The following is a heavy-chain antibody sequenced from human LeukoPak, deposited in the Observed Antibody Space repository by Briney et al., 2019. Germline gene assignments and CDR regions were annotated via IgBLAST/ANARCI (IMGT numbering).Heavy chain of an antibody. V-gene: IGHV3-11*01. CDR2: ISSSGSTI. Sequence: PGGSLRLSCAASGFTFSDYYMSWIRQAPGKGLEWVSYISSSGSTIYYADSVKGRFTISRDNSKNTLYLQMNSLRAEDTAVYYCAKRSLLTRTGELGYWGQGTLVTVSS. D-gene: IGHD7-27*01. CDR1: GFTFSDYY. CDR3: AKRSLLTRTGELGY. J-gene: IGHJ4*02.